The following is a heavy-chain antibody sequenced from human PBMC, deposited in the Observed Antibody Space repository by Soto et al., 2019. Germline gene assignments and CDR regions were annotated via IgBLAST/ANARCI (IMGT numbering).Heavy chain of an antibody. CDR2: ISTYNGNT. Sequence: GASVKVSCKASGYTFTSYGISWVRQAPGQGLEWMGWISTYNGNTKYAQKLQGRVTMTTDTSTSTAYMELRSLRSDDTAVYYCARDGYSGYDYAFDIWGQGTMVTVSS. CDR1: GYTFTSYG. CDR3: ARDGYSGYDYAFDI. D-gene: IGHD5-12*01. V-gene: IGHV1-18*01. J-gene: IGHJ3*02.